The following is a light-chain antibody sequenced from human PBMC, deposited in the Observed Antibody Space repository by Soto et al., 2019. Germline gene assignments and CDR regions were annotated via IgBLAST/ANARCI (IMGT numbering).Light chain of an antibody. V-gene: IGKV1-33*01. CDR1: QDISNY. Sequence: DIQMTQSPSSLSASVGDRVTITCQASQDISNYLNWYQQKPGKAPKLLIYDASNLETGVPSRFSGXGSGTXXXXXXXXLQPXDIAXXXXXXYDNLPITFGQGTRLEIK. CDR3: XXYDNLPIT. CDR2: DAS. J-gene: IGKJ5*01.